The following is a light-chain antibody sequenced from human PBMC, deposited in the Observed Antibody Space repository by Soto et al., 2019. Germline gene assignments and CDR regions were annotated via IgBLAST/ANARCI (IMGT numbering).Light chain of an antibody. CDR3: AAWDDSLSCGV. J-gene: IGLJ1*01. CDR1: SFNIGFNY. Sequence: QLVLTQPPSASGTPGQTVTISCSGSSFNIGFNYVYWYQQLPGMAPKLLIHSNDERPSGVPDRFSGSKSGNSASLAISGLRSEDEAEYYCAAWDDSLSCGVFGTGTKLTVL. CDR2: SND. V-gene: IGLV1-47*02.